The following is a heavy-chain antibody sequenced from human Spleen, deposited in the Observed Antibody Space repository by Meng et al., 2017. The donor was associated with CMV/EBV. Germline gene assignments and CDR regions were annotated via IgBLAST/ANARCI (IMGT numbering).Heavy chain of an antibody. CDR3: AKDLSRIAAAGTRVY. J-gene: IGHJ4*02. Sequence: GGSLRLSCAASGFTFSSYAMSWVSQAPGKGLEWVSAISGSGGSTYYADSVKGRFTISRDNSKNTLYLQMNSLRAEDTAVYYCAKDLSRIAAAGTRVYWGQGTLVTVSS. D-gene: IGHD6-13*01. CDR2: ISGSGGST. CDR1: GFTFSSYA. V-gene: IGHV3-23*01.